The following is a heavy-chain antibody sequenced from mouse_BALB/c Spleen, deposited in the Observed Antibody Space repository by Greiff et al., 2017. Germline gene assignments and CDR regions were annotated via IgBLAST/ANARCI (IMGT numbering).Heavy chain of an antibody. CDR3: ARNKIYYGSSCFDY. D-gene: IGHD1-1*01. V-gene: IGHV1-54*01. CDR2: INPGSGGT. CDR1: GYAFTNYS. J-gene: IGHJ2*01. Sequence: VKLQESGAELVRPGTSVKVSCKASGYAFTNYSIEWVKQRHGQGLEWIGVINPGSGGTNYNEKFKGKATLTADKSSSTAYMQLISLTSDDSAVYFCARNKIYYGSSCFDYWGQGTTLTVSS.